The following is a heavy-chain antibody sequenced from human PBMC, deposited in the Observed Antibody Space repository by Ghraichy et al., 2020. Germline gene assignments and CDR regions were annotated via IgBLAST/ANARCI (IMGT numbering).Heavy chain of an antibody. CDR3: AREDSGSYFLY. D-gene: IGHD1-26*01. CDR2: ISSSGSTI. Sequence: LSLTCAASGFTFSDYYMSWIRQAPGKGLEWVSYISSSGSTIYYADSVKGRFTISRDNAKNSLYLQMNSLRAEDTAVYYCAREDSGSYFLYWGQGTLVTVSS. V-gene: IGHV3-11*01. J-gene: IGHJ4*02. CDR1: GFTFSDYY.